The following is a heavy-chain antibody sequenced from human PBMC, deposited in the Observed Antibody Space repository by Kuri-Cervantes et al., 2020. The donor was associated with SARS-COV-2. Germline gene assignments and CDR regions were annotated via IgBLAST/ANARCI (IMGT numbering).Heavy chain of an antibody. D-gene: IGHD5-24*01. V-gene: IGHV3-21*04. CDR3: GKEGGHNEIDY. CDR2: ITRSSVYI. Sequence: GESLKISCVASGFTFSAYTLNWVRQAPGKGLEWVSSITRSSVYISYADSLKGRFTISRDNAKNSLYLQMNSLRAEDTAVYYCGKEGGHNEIDYWGQGTLVTVSS. J-gene: IGHJ4*02. CDR1: GFTFSAYT.